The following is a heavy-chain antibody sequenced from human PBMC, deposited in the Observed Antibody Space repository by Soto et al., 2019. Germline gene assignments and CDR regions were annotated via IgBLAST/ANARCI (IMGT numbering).Heavy chain of an antibody. CDR1: GGSFSGYY. CDR2: INHSGST. Sequence: SEALSLTCAVYGGSFSGYYWSWIRQPPGKGLEWIGEINHSGSTNYNPSLKSRVTISVDTSKNQFSLKLSSVTAADTAVYYCAIVEWRTGYCSSTSCSHWYFDYWGQGTLVTVSS. V-gene: IGHV4-34*01. D-gene: IGHD2-2*01. J-gene: IGHJ4*02. CDR3: AIVEWRTGYCSSTSCSHWYFDY.